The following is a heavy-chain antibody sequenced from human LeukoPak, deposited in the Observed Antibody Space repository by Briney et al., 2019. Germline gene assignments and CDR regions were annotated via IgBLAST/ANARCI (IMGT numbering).Heavy chain of an antibody. D-gene: IGHD1-1*01. Sequence: VKVSCKASGGTFSSYAISWVRQAPGQGLEWMGGIIPIFGTANYAQKFQGRVTITADESTSTAYMELSSLRSEDTAVYYRAREREYNWNGVNWFDPWGQGTLVTVSS. CDR2: IIPIFGTA. J-gene: IGHJ5*02. V-gene: IGHV1-69*01. CDR1: GGTFSSYA. CDR3: AREREYNWNGVNWFDP.